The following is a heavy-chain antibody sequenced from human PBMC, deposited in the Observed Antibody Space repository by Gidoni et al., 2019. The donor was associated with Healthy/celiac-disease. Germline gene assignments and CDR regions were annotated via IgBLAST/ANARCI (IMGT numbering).Heavy chain of an antibody. J-gene: IGHJ4*02. D-gene: IGHD3-22*01. CDR3: ARPLYYYDSSVGPFDY. V-gene: IGHV1-18*04. CDR2: ISAYNVNT. Sequence: QVQLVQSGAELKKPGASAKVSCQPSGYTFTTYGISWVRQAPGQGLEWMGWISAYNVNTNYAQKLQGRVTMTTDTSTSTAYMELRSLRSDDTAVYYCARPLYYYDSSVGPFDYWGQGTLVTVSS. CDR1: GYTFTTYG.